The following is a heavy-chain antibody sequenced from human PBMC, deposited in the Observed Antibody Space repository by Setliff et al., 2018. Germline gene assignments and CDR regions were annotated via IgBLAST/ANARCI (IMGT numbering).Heavy chain of an antibody. D-gene: IGHD4-17*01. CDR1: GFTFSNYD. CDR3: AKSMTTEIYFDY. CDR2: ISDSGGSA. J-gene: IGHJ4*02. Sequence: PGGSLRLSCAASGFTFSNYDMNWVRQAPGKGLEWVSYISDSGGSAYYADSVKGRFTISRDNSKNTLYLQMTSLRAEDTAVYYCAKSMTTEIYFDYWGQGTLVTVSS. V-gene: IGHV3-23*01.